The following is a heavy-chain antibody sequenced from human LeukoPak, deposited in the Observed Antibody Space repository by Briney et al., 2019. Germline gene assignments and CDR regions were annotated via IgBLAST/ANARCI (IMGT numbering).Heavy chain of an antibody. J-gene: IGHJ4*02. CDR3: ARAESTWYSGLDY. D-gene: IGHD6-13*01. Sequence: PGGSLRLSCAASGFTFSSYAMKWVRQAPGKGLEWVSSISGSGDTTHYADSVRGRFTISRDNSKSSLSLQMNSLRAEDTAVYYCARAESTWYSGLDYWGQGTMVTVSS. CDR1: GFTFSSYA. CDR2: ISGSGDTT. V-gene: IGHV3-23*01.